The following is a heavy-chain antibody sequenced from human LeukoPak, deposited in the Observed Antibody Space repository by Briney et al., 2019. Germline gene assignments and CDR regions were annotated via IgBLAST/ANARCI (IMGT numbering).Heavy chain of an antibody. CDR3: ARGRYLTTRGGAAAGFLDY. CDR2: INHAGST. J-gene: IGHJ4*02. V-gene: IGHV4-34*01. D-gene: IGHD6-13*01. Sequence: SETLSLTCAASGGSLSGYYWNWIRQTPAKGLEWIGEINHAGSTNYNPSLKSRVTISVDTSQNQFPLSLRSVTAADTAVYYCARGRYLTTRGGAAAGFLDYWGQGSLVTVSA. CDR1: GGSLSGYY.